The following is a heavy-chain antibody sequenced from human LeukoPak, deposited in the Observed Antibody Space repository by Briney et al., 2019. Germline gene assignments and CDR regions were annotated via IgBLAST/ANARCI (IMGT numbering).Heavy chain of an antibody. J-gene: IGHJ4*02. Sequence: PSETLPLTCAVYGGSFSGYYWSWIRQPPGKGLEWIGEINHSGSTNYNPSLKSRVTISVDTSKNHFSLKLSSVTAADTAVYYCARTVRYVWGSYRSYCYFDYWGQGTLVTVSS. D-gene: IGHD3-16*02. CDR1: GGSFSGYY. CDR3: ARTVRYVWGSYRSYCYFDY. V-gene: IGHV4-34*01. CDR2: INHSGST.